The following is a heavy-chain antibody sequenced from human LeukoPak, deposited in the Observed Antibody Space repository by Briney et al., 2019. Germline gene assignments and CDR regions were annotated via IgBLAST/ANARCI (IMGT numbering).Heavy chain of an antibody. J-gene: IGHJ6*02. CDR1: GGSISSSNW. CDR2: IYHSGST. CDR3: ARAQRSYYYYGMEV. Sequence: SETLSLTCAVSGGSISSSNWWSWVRQPPGKGLEWIGEIYHSGSTNYNPSLKSRVTISVDKSKNQFSLKLSSVTAADTAVYYCARAQRSYYYYGMEVWGQGTTVTVSS. V-gene: IGHV4-4*02.